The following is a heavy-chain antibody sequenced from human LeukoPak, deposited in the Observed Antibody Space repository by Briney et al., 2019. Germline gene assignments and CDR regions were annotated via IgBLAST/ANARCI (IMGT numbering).Heavy chain of an antibody. D-gene: IGHD3-3*01. V-gene: IGHV3-48*01. CDR2: ISSSSSTI. CDR3: ARDHYDFWSGYYIFDY. J-gene: IGHJ4*02. Sequence: GSLRLSCAASGFTFSSYSMNWVRQAPGKGLEWVSYISSSSSTIYYADSLKGRFTISRDNAKNSLYLQINSLRAEDTAVYYCARDHYDFWSGYYIFDYWGQGTLVTVSS. CDR1: GFTFSSYS.